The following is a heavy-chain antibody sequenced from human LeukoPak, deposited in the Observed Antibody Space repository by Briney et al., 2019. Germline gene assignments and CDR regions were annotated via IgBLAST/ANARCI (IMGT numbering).Heavy chain of an antibody. D-gene: IGHD2/OR15-2a*01. CDR3: ARVFSYGMDV. V-gene: IGHV3-48*03. CDR2: ISSSGSTL. Sequence: GGSLRLSCAASRFTFSSYEVKWVSQARGKGLEWVSYISSSGSTLYYADSVKGRFTISRDNAKNSLYLQMNSLRAADTAVYYCARVFSYGMDVWGKGTKVTVSS. J-gene: IGHJ6*04. CDR1: RFTFSSYE.